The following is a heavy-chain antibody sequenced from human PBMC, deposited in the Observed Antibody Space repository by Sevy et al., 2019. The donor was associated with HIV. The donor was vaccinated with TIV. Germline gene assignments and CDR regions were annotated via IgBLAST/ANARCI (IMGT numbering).Heavy chain of an antibody. V-gene: IGHV4-59*01. J-gene: IGHJ5*02. CDR1: GGSISGYY. CDR3: ARRLPALEGNWFDP. CDR2: IYNVGDT. Sequence: SETLSLTCTVSGGSISGYYWSWIRQSPGKGLEWIGYIYNVGDTRYNPSLKSRVTISMATSKNQFYLYLNSVTAADTAVYYCARRLPALEGNWFDPWGQGTLVTVSS.